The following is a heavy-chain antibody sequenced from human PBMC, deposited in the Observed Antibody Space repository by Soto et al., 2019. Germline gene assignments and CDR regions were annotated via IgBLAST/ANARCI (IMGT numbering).Heavy chain of an antibody. CDR3: ARDFGLGYGSGAYYYGMDV. J-gene: IGHJ6*02. Sequence: PSETLSLTCTVSGGSISSGGYYWSWIRQHPGKGLEWIGYIYYSGSTYYNPSLKSRVTISVDTSKNQFSLKLSSVTAADTAVYYCARDFGLGYGSGAYYYGMDVWGQGTTVT. CDR2: IYYSGST. D-gene: IGHD3-10*01. CDR1: GGSISSGGYY. V-gene: IGHV4-31*03.